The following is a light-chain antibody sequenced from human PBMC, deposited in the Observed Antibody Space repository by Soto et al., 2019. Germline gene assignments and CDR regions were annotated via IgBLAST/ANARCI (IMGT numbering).Light chain of an antibody. CDR3: QQYNNWPPYI. J-gene: IGKJ2*01. CDR2: GAS. CDR1: RSVSSN. V-gene: IGKV3-15*01. Sequence: EIGMTQSPATLSVTPGERATLSCRASRSVSSNLAWYQQKPGQAPRPLIYGASTRATGTPARFSGSGSGTEFTLTISSLQSEDFAIYYCQQYNNWPPYIFGQGTKLEIK.